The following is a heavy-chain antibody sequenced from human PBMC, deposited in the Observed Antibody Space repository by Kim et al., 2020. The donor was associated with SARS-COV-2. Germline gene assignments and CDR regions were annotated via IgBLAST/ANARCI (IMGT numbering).Heavy chain of an antibody. D-gene: IGHD2-15*01. CDR3: ARESVSLVGADLPYFDY. J-gene: IGHJ4*02. Sequence: LKSRVTISVDTSKNQFSLKLSSVTAADTAVYYCARESVSLVGADLPYFDYWGQGTLVTVSS. V-gene: IGHV4-31*02.